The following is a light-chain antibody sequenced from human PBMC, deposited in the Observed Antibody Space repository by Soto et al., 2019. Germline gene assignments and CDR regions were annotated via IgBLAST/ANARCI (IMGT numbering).Light chain of an antibody. V-gene: IGKV3-20*01. CDR1: QSVSSSY. CDR2: GAS. CDR3: PQYDSSPLT. Sequence: EIVLTQSPGTLSLSPGERATLSCRASQSVSSSYLAWYQQKPGQAPRLLIYGASSRATGIPDRFSGSGSGTDFTLTIRRLEPEDFAVYYCPQYDSSPLTFGGGTKVEIK. J-gene: IGKJ4*01.